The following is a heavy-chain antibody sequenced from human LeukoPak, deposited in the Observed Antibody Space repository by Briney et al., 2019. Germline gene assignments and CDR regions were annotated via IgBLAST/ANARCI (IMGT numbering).Heavy chain of an antibody. J-gene: IGHJ3*02. V-gene: IGHV4-61*02. Sequence: PSETLSLTCTVSGGSISSGSYYWSWIRQPAGKGLEWIGRIYTSGSTNYNPSLKSRVTISVDTSKNQFSLKLSSMTAADTAVYYCARAYYDSSGYPIPDAFDIWGQGTMVTVSS. CDR3: ARAYYDSSGYPIPDAFDI. D-gene: IGHD3-22*01. CDR1: GGSISSGSYY. CDR2: IYTSGST.